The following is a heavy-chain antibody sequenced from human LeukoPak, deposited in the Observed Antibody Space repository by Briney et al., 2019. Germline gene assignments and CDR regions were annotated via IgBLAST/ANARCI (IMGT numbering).Heavy chain of an antibody. J-gene: IGHJ4*02. V-gene: IGHV1-69*13. CDR3: ARAQKNYYDSSGYYY. CDR1: GGTFSSYA. Sequence: GASVKVSCKASGGTFSSYAISWVRQAPGQGLEWMGGIIPIFGTANYAQKFQGRVTITADESTSTAYMELSSLRSEDTAVYYCARAQKNYYDSSGYYYWGQGTLVTVSS. D-gene: IGHD3-22*01. CDR2: IIPIFGTA.